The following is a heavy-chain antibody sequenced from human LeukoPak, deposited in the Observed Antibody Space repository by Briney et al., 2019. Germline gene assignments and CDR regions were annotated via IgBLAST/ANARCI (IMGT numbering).Heavy chain of an antibody. CDR3: AKVGDSGSYWGDYYYYYMDV. J-gene: IGHJ6*03. Sequence: SETLSLTCAVYGGSFSGYYWSWIRQPPGKGLEWIGEINHSGSTNYNPSLKSRVTISVDTSKNQFSLKLSSVTAADTAVYYCAKVGDSGSYWGDYYYYYMDVWGKGTTVTISS. D-gene: IGHD1-26*01. CDR1: GGSFSGYY. V-gene: IGHV4-34*01. CDR2: INHSGST.